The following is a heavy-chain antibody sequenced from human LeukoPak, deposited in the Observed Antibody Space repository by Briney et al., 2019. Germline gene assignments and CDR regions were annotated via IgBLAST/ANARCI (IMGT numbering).Heavy chain of an antibody. CDR3: ARVVYSHYWPEGTDV. CDR2: IYNGETT. CDR1: GDSISSYY. V-gene: IGHV4-59*01. J-gene: IGHJ6*02. Sequence: PSETLSLTCTVSGDSISSYYWSWIRQPPGKGLEWIGYIYNGETTNYNPSLESRVTISEDTSKNQFSLMLTSVTAADTAVYYCARVVYSHYWPEGTDVWGQGTTVTVSS. D-gene: IGHD4-11*01.